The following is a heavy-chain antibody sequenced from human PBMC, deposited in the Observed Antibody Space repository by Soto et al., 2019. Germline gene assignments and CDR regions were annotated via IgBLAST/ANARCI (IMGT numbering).Heavy chain of an antibody. J-gene: IGHJ6*02. CDR2: IYYSGST. Sequence: SETLSLTCTVSGGSISSGGYYWSWIRQHPGKGLEWIGYIYYSGSTYYNPSLKSRVTISVDTSKNQFSLKLSSVTAADTAVYYCARDVVPRSLTMVRGVSSYYGMDVWGQGTTVTV. D-gene: IGHD3-10*01. CDR3: ARDVVPRSLTMVRGVSSYYGMDV. V-gene: IGHV4-31*03. CDR1: GGSISSGGYY.